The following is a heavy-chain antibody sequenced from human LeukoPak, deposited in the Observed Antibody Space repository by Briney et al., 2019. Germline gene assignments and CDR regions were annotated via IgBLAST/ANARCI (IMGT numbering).Heavy chain of an antibody. CDR1: GGTFSSYA. D-gene: IGHD4-17*01. Sequence: GSSVKVSCKASGGTFSSYAISWVRQAPGQGLEWMGGIIPIFGTANYAQKFQGRVTITADESTSTAYMELSSLRSEDTAVYYCARGYYGDYPNWFDPWGQGTLVTVSS. CDR3: ARGYYGDYPNWFDP. J-gene: IGHJ5*02. V-gene: IGHV1-69*13. CDR2: IIPIFGTA.